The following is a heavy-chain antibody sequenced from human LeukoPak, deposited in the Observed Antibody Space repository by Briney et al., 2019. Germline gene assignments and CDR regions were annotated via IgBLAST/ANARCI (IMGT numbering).Heavy chain of an antibody. CDR1: GFTFRTYW. CDR2: INEDGSIT. J-gene: IGHJ4*02. CDR3: AKDLNGPGDY. Sequence: GGSLRLSCAVSGFTFRTYWMHWVRQVPGEGLVWVSRINEDGSITNYADSVKGRFSISRDNAKNTLYLQMNSLRAEDTAVYYCAKDLNGPGDYWGQGTLVTVSS. V-gene: IGHV3-74*01.